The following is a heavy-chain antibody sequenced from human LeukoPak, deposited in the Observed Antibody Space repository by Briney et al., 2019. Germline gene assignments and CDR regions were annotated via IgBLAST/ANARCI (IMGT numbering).Heavy chain of an antibody. D-gene: IGHD3-16*02. J-gene: IGHJ6*02. CDR1: GYTFTGYY. V-gene: IGHV1-2*02. CDR2: INPNSGGT. CDR3: ARGGFVAIEDYGMDV. Sequence: GASVKVSCKASGYTFTGYYMHWVRQAPGQGLEWMGWINPNSGGTNYAQKFQGRVTMTRDTSISTAYMELSRLRSDDTAVYYCARGGFVAIEDYGMDVWGQGTTVTVSS.